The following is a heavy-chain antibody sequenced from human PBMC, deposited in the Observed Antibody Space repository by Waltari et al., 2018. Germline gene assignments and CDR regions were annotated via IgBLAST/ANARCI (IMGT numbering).Heavy chain of an antibody. CDR1: GFTFSTYA. J-gene: IGHJ4*02. Sequence: EVQLLESGGGLVQPGGSLRLSCAASGFTFSTYAMTWVRQAPGKGREWFSFISGRDGSTYYADSVKGRFTISRDNSKNTLYLQMNSLRAEDTAVYYCAKDSSWVSYFDYWGQGTLVTVSS. CDR3: AKDSSWVSYFDY. D-gene: IGHD6-13*01. V-gene: IGHV3-23*01. CDR2: ISGRDGST.